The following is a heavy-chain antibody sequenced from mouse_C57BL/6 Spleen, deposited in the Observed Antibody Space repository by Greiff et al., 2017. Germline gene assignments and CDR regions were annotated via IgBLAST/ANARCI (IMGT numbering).Heavy chain of an antibody. V-gene: IGHV1-55*01. CDR3: ARDSSGYVTFAY. CDR1: GYTFTSYW. D-gene: IGHD3-2*02. J-gene: IGHJ3*01. CDR2: IYPGSGST. Sequence: VQLQQPGAELVKPGASVKMSCKASGYTFTSYWITWVKQRPGQGLEWIGDIYPGSGSTNYNEKFKSKATLTVDTSSSTAYMQLSSLTSEDSAVYYCARDSSGYVTFAYWGQVTLVTVSA.